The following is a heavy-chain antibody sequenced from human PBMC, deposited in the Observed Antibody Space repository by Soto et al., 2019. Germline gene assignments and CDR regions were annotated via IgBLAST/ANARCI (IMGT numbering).Heavy chain of an antibody. CDR3: ARDKDRQQLGGNYYYVLDV. CDR2: IMPVFATP. D-gene: IGHD3-3*02. V-gene: IGHV1-69*12. CDR1: GGTFSTSA. Sequence: QVQLVQSGAEVKKPGSSVKVSCKASGGTFSTSAISWVRQAPGQGLEWVGGIMPVFATPDYAQKFQGRVTISADESTTTASLALTSLRTDDTAVYYCARDKDRQQLGGNYYYVLDVWGQGTAIIVSS. J-gene: IGHJ6*02.